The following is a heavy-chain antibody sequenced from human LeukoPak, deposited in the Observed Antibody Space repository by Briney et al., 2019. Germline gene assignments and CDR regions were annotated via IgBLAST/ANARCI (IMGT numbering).Heavy chain of an antibody. CDR1: GFTFSSYS. CDR2: ISSSSYI. J-gene: IGHJ4*02. V-gene: IGHV3-21*01. CDR3: ARDYDSSGYHDY. D-gene: IGHD3-22*01. Sequence: GGSLRLSCAASGFTFSSYSMNWVRQAPGKGLEWVSSISSSSYIYYADSVKGRFTISRDNAKNSLYLQMHSLRAEDTAVYYCARDYDSSGYHDYWGQGTLVTVSS.